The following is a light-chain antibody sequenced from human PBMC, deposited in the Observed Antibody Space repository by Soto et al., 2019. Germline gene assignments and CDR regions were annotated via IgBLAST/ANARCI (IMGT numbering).Light chain of an antibody. CDR2: EVS. CDR1: SSDVGGYNY. V-gene: IGLV2-14*01. CDR3: SSYTSSSTLV. J-gene: IGLJ1*01. Sequence: QSVLTQPASVSRSPGQSITISCTGTSSDVGGYNYVSWYQQHPGKAPKLMLYEVSNRPSGVSNRFSGSNSGNTASLTISGLQAEDEADYYCSSYTSSSTLVFGTGTKVTVL.